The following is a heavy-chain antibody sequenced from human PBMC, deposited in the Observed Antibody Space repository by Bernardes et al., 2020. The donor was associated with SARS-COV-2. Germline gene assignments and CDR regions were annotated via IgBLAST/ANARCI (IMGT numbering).Heavy chain of an antibody. CDR3: ARDLSHLVRRGFDL. J-gene: IGHJ2*01. V-gene: IGHV4-59*01. D-gene: IGHD3-10*01. CDR2: IYYSGNT. CDR1: AGSIGSYY. Sequence: SETLSLTCTVSAGSIGSYYWAWIRQPPGQGLEWIGYIYYSGNTHYNPSLKSRVTISVDRSQNQFSLNLSSVTPADTAVYYCARDLSHLVRRGFDLWGRGTLVTVSS.